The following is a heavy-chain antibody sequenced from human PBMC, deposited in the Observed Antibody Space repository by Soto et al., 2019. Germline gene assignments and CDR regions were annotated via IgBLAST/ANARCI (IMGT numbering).Heavy chain of an antibody. D-gene: IGHD3-10*01. CDR2: IYYSGST. Sequence: SETLSLTCTVSGGSISSGGYYWSWIRQHPGKGLEWIGYIYYSGSTYYNPSLKSRVTISVDTSKNQFSLKLSSVTAADTAVYFFVRKQAGYFYGIDYCDQATLVTVS. CDR3: VRKQAGYFYGIDY. J-gene: IGHJ4*02. CDR1: GGSISSGGYY. V-gene: IGHV4-31*03.